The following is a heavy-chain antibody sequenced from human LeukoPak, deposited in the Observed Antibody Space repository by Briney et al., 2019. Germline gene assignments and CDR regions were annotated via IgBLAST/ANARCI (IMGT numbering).Heavy chain of an antibody. D-gene: IGHD3-10*01. V-gene: IGHV3-30-3*01. Sequence: GGSLRLSCAASGFTFSSYAMRWVRQAPGKGLEWVAVISYDGSNKYYADSVKGRFTISRDNSKNTLYLQMNSLRAEDTAVYYCARGGSIDYWGQGTLVTVSS. CDR1: GFTFSSYA. CDR3: ARGGSIDY. CDR2: ISYDGSNK. J-gene: IGHJ4*02.